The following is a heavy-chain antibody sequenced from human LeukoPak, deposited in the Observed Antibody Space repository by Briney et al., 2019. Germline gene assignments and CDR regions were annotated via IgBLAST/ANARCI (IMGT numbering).Heavy chain of an antibody. CDR1: GFTFDDYG. CDR2: ISWNGGST. CDR3: AREATYCSSTSCFDYYYYMDV. V-gene: IGHV3-20*04. J-gene: IGHJ6*03. Sequence: GGSLRLSCAASGFTFDDYGMSWVRQAPGKGLEWVSGISWNGGSTGYADSVKGRFTISRDNAKNSLYLQMNSLRAEDTALYYCAREATYCSSTSCFDYYYYMDVWGKGTTVTVSS. D-gene: IGHD2-2*01.